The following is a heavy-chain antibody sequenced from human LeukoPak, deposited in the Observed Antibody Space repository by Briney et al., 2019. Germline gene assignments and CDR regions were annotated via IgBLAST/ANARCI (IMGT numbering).Heavy chain of an antibody. J-gene: IGHJ4*02. CDR3: ARDSLSVGATLDY. Sequence: GGSLRLSCAASGFTFSSYSMNWVRQAPGKGLEWGSYISSSSSTIYYADSVKGRFTISRDNAKNSLYLQMNSLRAEDTAVYYCARDSLSVGATLDYWGQGTLVTVSS. D-gene: IGHD1-26*01. CDR2: ISSSSSTI. CDR1: GFTFSSYS. V-gene: IGHV3-48*01.